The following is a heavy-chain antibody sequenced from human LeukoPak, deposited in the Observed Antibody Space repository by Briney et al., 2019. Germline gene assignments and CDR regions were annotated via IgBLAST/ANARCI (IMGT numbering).Heavy chain of an antibody. CDR3: ASGVAGREAWFDP. CDR1: GYTFTSYY. D-gene: IGHD6-19*01. V-gene: IGHV1-46*01. Sequence: ASVKVSCKASGYTFTSYYMHWVRQAPGQGLEWMGIINPSGGSTSYAQKFQGRVTMTRDTSTSTVYMELSSLRPEDTAVYYCASGVAGREAWFDPWGQGTLVTVSS. CDR2: INPSGGST. J-gene: IGHJ5*02.